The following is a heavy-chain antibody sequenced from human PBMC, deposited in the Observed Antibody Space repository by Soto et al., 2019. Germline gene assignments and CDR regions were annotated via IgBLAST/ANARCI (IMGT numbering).Heavy chain of an antibody. V-gene: IGHV3-48*01. J-gene: IGHJ4*02. Sequence: GGSLRLSCAASGFTFSSYSVNWVRQPPGKGLEWVSYISSGSSTIYYADSVKGRFTISRDNAKNSLYLQMNSLRAEDTAVYYCARDAVGYSNPIPNDYWGQGTLVTVSS. D-gene: IGHD4-4*01. CDR1: GFTFSSYS. CDR2: ISSGSSTI. CDR3: ARDAVGYSNPIPNDY.